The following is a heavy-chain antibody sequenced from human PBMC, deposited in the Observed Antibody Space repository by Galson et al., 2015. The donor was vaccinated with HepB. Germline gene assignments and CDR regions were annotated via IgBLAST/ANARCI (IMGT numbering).Heavy chain of an antibody. D-gene: IGHD3-3*01. J-gene: IGHJ6*03. V-gene: IGHV4-4*02. Sequence: ETLSLTCAVSGGSISSSNWWSWVRQPPGKGLEWIGEIYHSGSTNYNPSLKSRVTISVDKSKNQFSLKLSSVTAADTAVYYCARDRRIFGVDYYYYYMDVWGKGTTVTVSS. CDR3: ARDRRIFGVDYYYYYMDV. CDR1: GGSISSSNW. CDR2: IYHSGST.